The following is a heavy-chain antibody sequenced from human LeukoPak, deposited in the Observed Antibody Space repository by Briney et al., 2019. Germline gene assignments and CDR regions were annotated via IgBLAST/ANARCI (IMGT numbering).Heavy chain of an antibody. CDR1: GFTFSSYS. D-gene: IGHD3-3*01. V-gene: IGHV3-21*01. J-gene: IGHJ6*03. CDR3: ARDQGFSYYYYYMDV. CDR2: ISTSSSYI. Sequence: GGSLRLSCAAYGFTFSSYSMNWVRQAPGKGLEWVSFISTSSSYIYYADSVKGRFTISRDNAKNSLYLEMNSLSAEDTAVYYCARDQGFSYYYYYMDVWGKGTTVTVSS.